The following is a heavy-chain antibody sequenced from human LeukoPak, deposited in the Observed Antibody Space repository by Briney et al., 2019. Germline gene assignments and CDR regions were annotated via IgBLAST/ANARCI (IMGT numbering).Heavy chain of an antibody. V-gene: IGHV1-8*01. J-gene: IGHJ4*01. D-gene: IGHD5-18*01. CDR3: ARGLRGYSYGYLTSFDY. CDR1: GYTFTSYD. Sequence: ASVKLSCTASGYTFTSYDINWVRQATGQGLEWMGWMNTDSANTGYAQKFQGRVTMTGNTSISTAYMELSSLRSEDTAVYYCARGLRGYSYGYLTSFDYWGQGTLVSVSS. CDR2: MNTDSANT.